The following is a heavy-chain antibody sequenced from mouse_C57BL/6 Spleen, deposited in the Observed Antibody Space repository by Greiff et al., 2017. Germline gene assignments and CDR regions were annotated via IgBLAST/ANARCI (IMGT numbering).Heavy chain of an antibody. CDR1: GYTFTDYN. J-gene: IGHJ2*01. CDR3: ARYYGSSHRGPYYFDY. CDR2: INPNNGGT. Sequence: EVQLVESGPELVKPGASVKMSCKASGYTFTDYNMHWVKQSHGKSLEWIGYINPNNGGTSYNQKFKGKATLTVNKSSSTAYMELRSLTSEDSAVYYCARYYGSSHRGPYYFDYWGQGTTLTVSS. D-gene: IGHD1-1*01. V-gene: IGHV1-22*01.